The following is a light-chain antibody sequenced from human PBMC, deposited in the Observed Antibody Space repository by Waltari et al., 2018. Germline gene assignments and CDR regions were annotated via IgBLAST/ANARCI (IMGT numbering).Light chain of an antibody. V-gene: IGKV3-20*01. CDR1: ESIATDY. CDR2: GTS. CDR3: QQCHGSPIT. Sequence: EIELTQSPGTLSLSPGDRAALSCRASESIATDYLAWYQQKPGQAPRLLIYGTSSRATDIPDRFSGSGSGTEFSLVISRLEPEDVAVYYCQQCHGSPITFGQGTRLEI. J-gene: IGKJ5*01.